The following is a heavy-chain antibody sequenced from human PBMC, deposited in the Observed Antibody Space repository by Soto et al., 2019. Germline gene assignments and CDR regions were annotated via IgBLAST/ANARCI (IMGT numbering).Heavy chain of an antibody. CDR1: GFTFSSYA. V-gene: IGHV3-23*01. J-gene: IGHJ4*02. CDR3: AKAGGIAVPGTHLDY. D-gene: IGHD6-19*01. Sequence: EVQLLESGGGSVQPGASLRLSCAASGFTFSSYAMSWVRQAPGKGLEWVSAISGTGSSTNYADSVEGRFTISRDNSKNTLYLQMSSLRAEDTAVYYCAKAGGIAVPGTHLDYWGQGTLVTVSS. CDR2: ISGTGSST.